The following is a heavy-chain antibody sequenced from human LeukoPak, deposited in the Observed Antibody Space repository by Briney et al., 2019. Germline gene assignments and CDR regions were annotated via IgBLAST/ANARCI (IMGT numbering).Heavy chain of an antibody. Sequence: GGSLRPSCAASGFTFSSSWMAWVRQAPGQGLQWVASMNQGGSIRNHVDSVKGRFTISRDNAKNSLYLQMNSLRAEDTAVFYCVRENDWTFDYWGQGTLVTASS. J-gene: IGHJ4*02. CDR2: MNQGGSIR. CDR3: VRENDWTFDY. CDR1: GFTFSSSW. D-gene: IGHD1-1*01. V-gene: IGHV3-7*04.